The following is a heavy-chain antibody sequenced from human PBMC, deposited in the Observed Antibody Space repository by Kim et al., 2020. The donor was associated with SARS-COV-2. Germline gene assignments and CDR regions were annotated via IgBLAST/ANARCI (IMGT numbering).Heavy chain of an antibody. Sequence: ASVKVSCKASGYTFTSYGISWVRQAPGQGLEWMGWISAYNGNTNYAQKLQGRVTMTTDTSTSTAYMELRSLRSDDTAVYYCARLDGSGSPLRSFLNPYYYYYGMDVWGQGTTVTVSS. D-gene: IGHD3-10*01. J-gene: IGHJ6*02. CDR3: ARLDGSGSPLRSFLNPYYYYYGMDV. CDR1: GYTFTSYG. CDR2: ISAYNGNT. V-gene: IGHV1-18*01.